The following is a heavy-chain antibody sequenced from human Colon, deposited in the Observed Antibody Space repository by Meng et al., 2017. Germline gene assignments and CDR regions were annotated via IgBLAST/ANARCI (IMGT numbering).Heavy chain of an antibody. CDR1: GFTLSSHS. V-gene: IGHV3-21*01. CDR2: ISSTSTYI. Sequence: GESLKISCAASGFTLSSHSMNWVRQAPGKGLEWISSISSTSTYIFYADSVKGRFTVSRDNAKNSLFLQMNRLRADDTAVYYCAREAAADIKRELDYWGQGTQVTVSS. D-gene: IGHD6-13*01. CDR3: AREAAADIKRELDY. J-gene: IGHJ4*02.